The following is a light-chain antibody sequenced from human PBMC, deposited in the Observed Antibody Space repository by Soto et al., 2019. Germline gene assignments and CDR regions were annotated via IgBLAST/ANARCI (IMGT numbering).Light chain of an antibody. Sequence: IVLTQSPGTLSLSPGERATLSCRASQSIGRRYLAWYQQKPGQGPMLLIYATSERASDIPDRFSGSGSGTDFTLTISRLVPEDFAVYYCQYQGTFGGGTKVEIK. CDR3: QYQGT. J-gene: IGKJ4*01. CDR1: QSIGRRY. CDR2: ATS. V-gene: IGKV3-20*01.